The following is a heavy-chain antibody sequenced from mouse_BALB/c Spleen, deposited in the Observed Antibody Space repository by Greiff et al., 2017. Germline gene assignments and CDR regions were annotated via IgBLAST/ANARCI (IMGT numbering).Heavy chain of an antibody. Sequence: EVQLVESGGGLVKPGGSLKLSCAASGFTFSSYAMSWVRQTPEKRLEWVATISSGGSYTYYPDSVKGRFTISRDNAKNTLYLQMSSLRSEDTAMYYCARQRDYDGFAYWGQGTLVTVSA. D-gene: IGHD2-4*01. V-gene: IGHV5-9-3*01. J-gene: IGHJ3*01. CDR3: ARQRDYDGFAY. CDR2: ISSGGSYT. CDR1: GFTFSSYA.